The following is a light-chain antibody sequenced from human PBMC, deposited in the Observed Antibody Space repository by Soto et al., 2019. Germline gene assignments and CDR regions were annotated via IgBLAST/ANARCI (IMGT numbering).Light chain of an antibody. Sequence: DIEMTQSPSSLPASVGERNSITSRASQSVSRYLNCYQQKQGKAPKLXIYAASSLQSGVLSRFTGSGAGTDCTRAISSLQPEDFVTDYCQQSYSTKITFGQGTGMEN. CDR3: QQSYSTKIT. CDR1: QSVSRY. CDR2: AAS. V-gene: IGKV1-39*01. J-gene: IGKJ5*01.